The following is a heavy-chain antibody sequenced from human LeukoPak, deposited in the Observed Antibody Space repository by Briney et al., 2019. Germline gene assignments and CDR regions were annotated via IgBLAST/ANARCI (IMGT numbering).Heavy chain of an antibody. Sequence: ASVKVSCKASGYTFTSYGISWVRQAPGQGLEWMGWISAYNGNTNYAQKLQGRVTMTTDTSTSTAYMELRSLRSDDTAVYYCVREIVAPGRQLPLDDAFDIWGQGTMVTVSS. CDR1: GYTFTSYG. CDR3: VREIVAPGRQLPLDDAFDI. D-gene: IGHD2-2*01. J-gene: IGHJ3*02. CDR2: ISAYNGNT. V-gene: IGHV1-18*01.